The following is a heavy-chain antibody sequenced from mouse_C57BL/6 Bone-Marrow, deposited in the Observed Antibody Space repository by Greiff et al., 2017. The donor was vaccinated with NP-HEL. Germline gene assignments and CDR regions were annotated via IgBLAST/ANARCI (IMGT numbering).Heavy chain of an antibody. Sequence: DVKLVESGGGLVQPGGSMKLSCAASGFTFSDAWMDWVRQSPEKGLEWVAEIRNKANNHATYYAESVKGRFTISRDDSKSSVYLQMNSLRAEDTGIYYCTRERGTTVVSYWYFDVWGTGTTVTVSS. CDR3: TRERGTTVVSYWYFDV. D-gene: IGHD1-1*01. CDR2: IRNKANNHAT. CDR1: GFTFSDAW. V-gene: IGHV6-6*01. J-gene: IGHJ1*03.